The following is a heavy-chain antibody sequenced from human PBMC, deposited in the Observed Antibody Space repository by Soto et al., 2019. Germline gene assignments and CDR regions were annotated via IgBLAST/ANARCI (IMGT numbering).Heavy chain of an antibody. D-gene: IGHD6-6*01. CDR1: GYTFTCYG. CDR2: ISAHYGNT. J-gene: IGHJ5*02. Sequence: ASVKVSCKASGYTFTCYGITWVRQAPGQGFEWMGWISAHYGNTNYAQKFQGRVTMTTDTTTSTVYMELGSLRFDDTAVYYCARGAEARRSLGPWGQGTLVTVSS. CDR3: ARGAEARRSLGP. V-gene: IGHV1-18*04.